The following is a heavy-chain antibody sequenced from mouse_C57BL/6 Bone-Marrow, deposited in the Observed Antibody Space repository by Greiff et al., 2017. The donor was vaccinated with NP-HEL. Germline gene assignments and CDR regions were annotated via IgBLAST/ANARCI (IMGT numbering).Heavy chain of an antibody. CDR2: IHPNSGST. D-gene: IGHD1-1*01. Sequence: QVQLQQSGAELVKPGASVKLSCKASGYTFTSYWMHWVKQRPGQGLEWIGMIHPNSGSTNYNEKFKSKATLTVDKSSSTAYMQLSSLTSEDSAVYYCASVITTVDYFDYWGQGTTLTVSS. CDR3: ASVITTVDYFDY. J-gene: IGHJ2*01. V-gene: IGHV1-64*01. CDR1: GYTFTSYW.